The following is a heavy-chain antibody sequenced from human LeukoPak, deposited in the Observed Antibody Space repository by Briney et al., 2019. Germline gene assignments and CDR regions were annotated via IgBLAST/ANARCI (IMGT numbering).Heavy chain of an antibody. CDR1: GFTFRSYG. J-gene: IGHJ4*02. CDR3: AKDKSMVRELDY. Sequence: PGGSLRLSCTASGFTFRSYGMHWVRQAPGKGLEWLAFIQSDGGNKYYADSVKGRFTISRDNSKNMLFLQMNSLRGEDTAVYYCAKDKSMVRELDYWGQGTLVTVSS. D-gene: IGHD3-10*01. CDR2: IQSDGGNK. V-gene: IGHV3-30*02.